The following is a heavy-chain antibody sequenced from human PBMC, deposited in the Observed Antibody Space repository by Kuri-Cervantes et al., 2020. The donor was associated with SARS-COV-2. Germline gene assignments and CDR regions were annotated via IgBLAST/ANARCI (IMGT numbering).Heavy chain of an antibody. D-gene: IGHD3-3*01. V-gene: IGHV4-34*01. CDR3: ARAPYYDFWSGTSTDAFDI. CDR1: GGSFSGYY. J-gene: IGHJ3*02. Sequence: SETLSLTCAVYGGSFSGYYWSWIRQPPGKGLEWIGEINHSGSTNYNPSLKSRVTISVDTSKHQFSLKLSSVTAADTAVYYCARAPYYDFWSGTSTDAFDIWGQGTMVTVSS. CDR2: INHSGST.